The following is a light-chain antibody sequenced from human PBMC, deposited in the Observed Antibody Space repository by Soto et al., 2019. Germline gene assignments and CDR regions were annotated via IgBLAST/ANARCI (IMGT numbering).Light chain of an antibody. CDR2: DAS. Sequence: EIVLTQSPGTLSLSPGDRATLFCRASQRFGTYLAWYQQKHGQPPRLLIYDASNKATGVTARFSGTGPGTDFTLTISSLESEDFAVYFWQNRSNSPPMWTFGQGTKVQI. J-gene: IGKJ1*01. V-gene: IGKV3-11*01. CDR1: QRFGTY. CDR3: QNRSNSPPMWT.